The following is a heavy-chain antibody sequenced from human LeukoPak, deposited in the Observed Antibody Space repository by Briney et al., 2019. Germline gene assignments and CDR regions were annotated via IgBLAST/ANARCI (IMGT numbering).Heavy chain of an antibody. CDR1: GFTFSSYS. D-gene: IGHD3-3*01. CDR2: ISSSSSTI. J-gene: IGHJ4*02. Sequence: GGSLRLSCAASGFTFSSYSMNWDRQAPGKGLEWVSYISSSSSTIYYADSVKGRFTISRDNARNSLYLQMNSLRAEDTAVYYCARSPPPYYDFWSGYSPRGQGTLVTVSS. V-gene: IGHV3-48*04. CDR3: ARSPPPYYDFWSGYSP.